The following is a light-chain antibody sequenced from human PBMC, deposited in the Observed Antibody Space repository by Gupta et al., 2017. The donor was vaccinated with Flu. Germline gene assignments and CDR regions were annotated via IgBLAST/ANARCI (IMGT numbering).Light chain of an antibody. V-gene: IGKV3-20*01. Sequence: EIVLTQSPGTLSLSPGERATLSCRASQSVSSSSLAWYQQKPGQAPRLLIYGASSRATGMPDRFSGSGSGTDFTLTISRLEPEDFAVYYCQQYGASPQTFGQGTKVEIK. CDR1: QSVSSSS. J-gene: IGKJ1*01. CDR3: QQYGASPQT. CDR2: GAS.